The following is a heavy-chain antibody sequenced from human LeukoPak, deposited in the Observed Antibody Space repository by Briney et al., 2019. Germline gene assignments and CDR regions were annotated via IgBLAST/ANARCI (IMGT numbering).Heavy chain of an antibody. J-gene: IGHJ4*02. CDR2: INPNSGGA. CDR3: ARDIEATILINFDY. Sequence: GASVKVSCKASGYTFTGYYMHWVRQAPGQGLEWMGWINPNSGGANYAQKFQGRVTMTRDTSISTAYMELSRLRSDDTAVYYCARDIEATILINFDYWGQGTLVTVSS. D-gene: IGHD5-12*01. V-gene: IGHV1-2*02. CDR1: GYTFTGYY.